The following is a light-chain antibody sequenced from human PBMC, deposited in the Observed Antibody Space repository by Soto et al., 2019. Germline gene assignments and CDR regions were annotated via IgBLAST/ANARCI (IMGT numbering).Light chain of an antibody. Sequence: DIRMTQSPSTLSASVGDRVTITCRASQNIHNWLAWYQQKPGKAPKLLIYDASTLESGVPSRFSGSGSGTEFTLTISSLQPDDFATYYCQQYQSYWTFGQGTKVDIK. CDR2: DAS. J-gene: IGKJ1*01. V-gene: IGKV1-5*01. CDR3: QQYQSYWT. CDR1: QNIHNW.